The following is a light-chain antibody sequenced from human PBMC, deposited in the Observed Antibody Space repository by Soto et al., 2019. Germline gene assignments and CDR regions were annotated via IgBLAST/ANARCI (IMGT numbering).Light chain of an antibody. CDR3: QQYDNWPPIT. V-gene: IGKV3-15*01. CDR1: QSVHSS. CDR2: CAS. Sequence: EIVMTQSPATLSVSPGERATLSCRASQSVHSSLAWYQQKPGQAPRLLIYCASTRATGIPARFSGSGSGTEFTLTISSLQSEDFAVYYCQQYDNWPPITFGGGTKVEIK. J-gene: IGKJ4*01.